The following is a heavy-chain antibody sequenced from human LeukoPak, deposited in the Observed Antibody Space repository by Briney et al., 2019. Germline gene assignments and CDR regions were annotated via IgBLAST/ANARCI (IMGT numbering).Heavy chain of an antibody. CDR2: IYYSGST. CDR3: ARDRVRGNSNPYFDY. D-gene: IGHD4-11*01. CDR1: GGSVNSGTYY. J-gene: IGHJ4*02. V-gene: IGHV4-61*01. Sequence: SETLSLTCTVSGGSVNSGTYYWNWIRQPPGKGLEWIGYIYYSGSTNYDPSLKSRVTISVDTSKNQFSLKLSSVTAADTAVYYCARDRVRGNSNPYFDYWGQGTLVTVSS.